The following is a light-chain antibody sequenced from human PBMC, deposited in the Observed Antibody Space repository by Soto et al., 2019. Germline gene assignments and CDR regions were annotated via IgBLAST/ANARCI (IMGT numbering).Light chain of an antibody. CDR2: GAS. CDR1: QSINSY. CDR3: QQSHYTPWT. J-gene: IGKJ1*01. Sequence: DIQMTQFPSSLYASMGDRVTITCRTSQSINSYVNWYQQKPGNAPKLLIYGASNLQTGVPSRFSGSGSGTAYTLTINSLQPEDFATYYCQQSHYTPWTFGQGTKVEIK. V-gene: IGKV1-39*01.